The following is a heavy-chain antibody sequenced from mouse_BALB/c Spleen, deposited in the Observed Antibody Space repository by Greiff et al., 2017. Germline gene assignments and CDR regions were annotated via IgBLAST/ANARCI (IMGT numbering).Heavy chain of an antibody. V-gene: IGHV3-2*02. CDR2: ISYSGST. J-gene: IGHJ1*01. CDR3: ARWGRGWYFDV. Sequence: EVMLVESGPGLVKPSQSLSLTCTVTGYSITSDYAWNWIRQFPGNKLEWMGYISYSGSTSYNPSLKSRISITRDTSKNQFFLQLNSVTTEDTATYYCARWGRGWYFDVWGAGTTVTVSS. CDR1: GYSITSDYA.